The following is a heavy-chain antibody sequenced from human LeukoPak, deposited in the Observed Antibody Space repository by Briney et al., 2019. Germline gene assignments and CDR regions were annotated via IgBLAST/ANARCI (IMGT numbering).Heavy chain of an antibody. CDR3: RGWSPSSRLGPQSNFDY. CDR2: ISSSGSTI. D-gene: IGHD2-2*01. CDR1: GFTFSDYY. Sequence: GGSLRLSCAASGFTFSDYYMSWIRQAPGKGLEWVSYISSSGSTIYYADSVKGRFTISRDNAKNSLYLQMNSLKTEDTAVYYCRGWSPSSRLGPQSNFDYWGQGTLVTVSS. V-gene: IGHV3-11*01. J-gene: IGHJ4*02.